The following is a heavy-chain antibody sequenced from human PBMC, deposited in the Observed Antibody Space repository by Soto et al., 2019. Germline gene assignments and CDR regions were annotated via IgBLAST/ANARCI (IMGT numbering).Heavy chain of an antibody. V-gene: IGHV4-39*01. CDR2: MYYSGST. Sequence: SETLSLTCAVSGGSIRITSYYLGWIRQPPGKGLEWIGSMYYSGSTYYNPSLKSRVTMSVDTSKNQFSLNLRSVTAADTAVYYCARSSSRAFRSLEGVDRLDCWVQGPPVTVSS. CDR3: ARSSSRAFRSLEGVDRLDC. D-gene: IGHD3-3*01. J-gene: IGHJ4*02. CDR1: GGSIRITSYY.